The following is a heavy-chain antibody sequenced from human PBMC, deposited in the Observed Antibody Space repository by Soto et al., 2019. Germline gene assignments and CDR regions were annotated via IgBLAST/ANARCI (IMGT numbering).Heavy chain of an antibody. CDR2: IIPSSGTP. CDR3: ASSSGTSWYGDY. J-gene: IGHJ4*01. CDR1: GGTFNNYA. D-gene: IGHD6-13*01. Sequence: QVQLVQSGAEVKKPGSSVKVSCKASGGTFNNYAVTWVRQAPGQGLEWMGGIIPSSGTPNYAQRFQDRVTITADESTSTVYMELSSLRSEDKALYYCASSSGTSWYGDYWGHGTLVTVSS. V-gene: IGHV1-69*01.